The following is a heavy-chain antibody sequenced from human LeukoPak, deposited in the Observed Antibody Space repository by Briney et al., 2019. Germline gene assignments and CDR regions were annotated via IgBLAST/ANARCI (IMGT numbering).Heavy chain of an antibody. Sequence: GGSLRLSCAASGFTFSNYAMSWVRQAPGKGLEWVSAISGSGGSTYYADSVKGRFTISRDNSKNTLYLQMNSLRAEDTAVYYCAKAALIWFGEFPFDYWGQGTLVTVSS. CDR3: AKAALIWFGEFPFDY. D-gene: IGHD3-10*01. V-gene: IGHV3-23*01. J-gene: IGHJ4*02. CDR2: ISGSGGST. CDR1: GFTFSNYA.